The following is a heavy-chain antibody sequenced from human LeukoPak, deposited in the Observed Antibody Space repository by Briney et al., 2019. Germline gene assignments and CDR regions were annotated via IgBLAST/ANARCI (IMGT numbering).Heavy chain of an antibody. J-gene: IGHJ4*02. Sequence: GSSVKVSCKASGGTFSSYAISWVRQAPGQGLEWMGRINPNSGGTNYAQKFQGRVTMTRDTSISTAYMELSRLRSDDTAVYYCARDSGYGDDYWGQGTLVTVSS. CDR3: ARDSGYGDDY. CDR1: GGTFSSYA. D-gene: IGHD5-12*01. CDR2: INPNSGGT. V-gene: IGHV1-2*06.